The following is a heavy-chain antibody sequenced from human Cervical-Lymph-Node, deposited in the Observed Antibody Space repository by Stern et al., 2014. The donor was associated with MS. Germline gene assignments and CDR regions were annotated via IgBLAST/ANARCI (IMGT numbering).Heavy chain of an antibody. V-gene: IGHV1-2*04. Sequence: VQLVESGAEVKNPGASVKVSCKASGYTFTDYYMQWMRQAPGQGLEWMGWINPNNGGTKSAQKFQGWVTMTRDTSTSTAYMELSRLRSDDTAIYYCAGASTTANNYYDGVDVWGQGTTVTVTS. CDR2: INPNNGGT. J-gene: IGHJ6*02. D-gene: IGHD1-1*01. CDR3: AGASTTANNYYDGVDV. CDR1: GYTFTDYY.